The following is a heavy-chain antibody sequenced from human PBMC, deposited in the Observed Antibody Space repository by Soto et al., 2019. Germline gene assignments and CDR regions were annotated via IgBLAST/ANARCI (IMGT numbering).Heavy chain of an antibody. D-gene: IGHD6-19*01. V-gene: IGHV3-23*01. CDR1: GFTFRSYS. Sequence: EVQLLESGGGLVQPGGSLRLSCAASGFTFRSYSMSWVRQAPRKGLEWVLSISTSGTVIYYADSVKGRFTISRDNSRNTMYLQMNSLRADDTAIYYCVRGAVSTLFDFWGQGTMLTVS. CDR2: ISTSGTVI. CDR3: VRGAVSTLFDF. J-gene: IGHJ3*01.